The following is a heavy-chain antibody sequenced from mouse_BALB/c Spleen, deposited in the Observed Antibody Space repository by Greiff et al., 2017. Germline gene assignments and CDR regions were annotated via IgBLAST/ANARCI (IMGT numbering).Heavy chain of an antibody. Sequence: QVQLKESGAELARPGASVKLSCKASGYTFTSYWMQWVKQRPGQGLEWIGAIYPGDGDTRYTQKFKGKATLTAGKSSSTAYMQLSSLASEDSAVYYCARNGNSFAYWGQGTLVTVSA. CDR3: ARNGNSFAY. J-gene: IGHJ3*01. CDR2: IYPGDGDT. V-gene: IGHV1-87*01. CDR1: GYTFTSYW. D-gene: IGHD2-1*01.